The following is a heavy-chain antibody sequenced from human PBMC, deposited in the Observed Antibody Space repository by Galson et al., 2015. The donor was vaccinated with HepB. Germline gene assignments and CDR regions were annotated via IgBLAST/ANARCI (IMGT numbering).Heavy chain of an antibody. D-gene: IGHD5-18*01. Sequence: SLRLSCAASGFTFSTYWMSWVRQAPGKGPEWVANIKDGVSDKHYVDSVKGRFTISRDNTKDSIYLQMNSLRAEDTAVYYCARGYAFGSFDTWGQGTLVTVSS. V-gene: IGHV3-7*03. CDR1: GFTFSTYW. CDR2: IKDGVSDK. J-gene: IGHJ5*02. CDR3: ARGYAFGSFDT.